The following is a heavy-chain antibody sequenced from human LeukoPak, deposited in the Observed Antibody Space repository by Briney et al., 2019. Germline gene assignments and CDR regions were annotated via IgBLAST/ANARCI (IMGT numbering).Heavy chain of an antibody. J-gene: IGHJ6*03. V-gene: IGHV4-4*07. CDR1: GGSISSYY. CDR3: ARDLPPATDYYYYYMDV. Sequence: SETLSLTCTVSGGSISSYYWSWIRQPAGKGLEWIGRIYTSGSTNYNPSLKSRVTMSVDTSKNQFSLKLSSVTAADTAVYYCARDLPPATDYYYYYMDVWGKGTTVTVSS. CDR2: IYTSGST.